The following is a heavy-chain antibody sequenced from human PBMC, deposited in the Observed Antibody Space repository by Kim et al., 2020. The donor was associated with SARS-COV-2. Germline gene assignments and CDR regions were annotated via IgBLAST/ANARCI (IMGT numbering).Heavy chain of an antibody. Sequence: SETLSLTCTVSGGSISSYYWSWIRQPPGKGLEWIGYIYYSGSTNYNPSLKSRVTISVDTSKNQFSLKLSSVTAADTAVYYCARGYLGYCSSTSCYEDYYYYYGMDVWGQGTTVTVSS. CDR2: IYYSGST. J-gene: IGHJ6*02. CDR3: ARGYLGYCSSTSCYEDYYYYYGMDV. CDR1: GGSISSYY. V-gene: IGHV4-59*01. D-gene: IGHD2-2*01.